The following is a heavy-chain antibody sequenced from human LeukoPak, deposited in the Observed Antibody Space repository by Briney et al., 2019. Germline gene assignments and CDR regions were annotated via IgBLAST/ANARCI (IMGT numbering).Heavy chain of an antibody. CDR3: ARVGSYGSGSYYYYYYYMDV. V-gene: IGHV1-18*01. Sequence: ASVKVSCKASGYTFTNYGISWVRQAPGQGLECMGWISAYNGNTNYAQRFQGRVTMTTDTSTSTAYMELRSLRSDDTAVYYCARVGSYGSGSYYYYYYYMDVWGKGTTVTISS. D-gene: IGHD3-10*01. CDR1: GYTFTNYG. CDR2: ISAYNGNT. J-gene: IGHJ6*03.